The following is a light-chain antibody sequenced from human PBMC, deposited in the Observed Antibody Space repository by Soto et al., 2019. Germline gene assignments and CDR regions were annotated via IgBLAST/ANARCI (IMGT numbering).Light chain of an antibody. V-gene: IGLV1-47*02. CDR2: LND. Sequence: QSVLTQPPSASGTPGQRVTISCSGSSSNIGGNYVYWYQQLPGAAPKLLIYLNDQRPSGVPDRFFGSKSGTSASLAISGLRSEDEAEYYCAAWDDSRSRLVFGGGTKLTVL. J-gene: IGLJ2*01. CDR3: AAWDDSRSRLV. CDR1: SSNIGGNY.